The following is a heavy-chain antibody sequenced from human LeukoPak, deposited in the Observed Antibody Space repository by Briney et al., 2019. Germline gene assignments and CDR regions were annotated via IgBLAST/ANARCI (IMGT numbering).Heavy chain of an antibody. Sequence: GGSLRLSCAAAGFPFSRYSMNWVRQAPGEGPEWVSSISSSSSNKDYVDSVKGRFTVSRDNAKNSLYLQMDSLRVEDTAVYYCARDPPSRGTRYFDYWGQGILVTVSS. J-gene: IGHJ4*02. CDR3: ARDPPSRGTRYFDY. V-gene: IGHV3-21*01. CDR2: ISSSSSNK. D-gene: IGHD3-16*01. CDR1: GFPFSRYS.